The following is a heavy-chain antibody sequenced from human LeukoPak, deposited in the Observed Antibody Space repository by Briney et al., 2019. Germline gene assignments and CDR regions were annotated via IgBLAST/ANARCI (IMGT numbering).Heavy chain of an antibody. D-gene: IGHD3-22*01. V-gene: IGHV4-34*01. CDR2: INHSGST. J-gene: IGHJ4*02. CDR3: ARETSYYYDSSGYYRGPFDY. CDR1: GGSFSGYY. Sequence: PSETLSLTCAVYGGSFSGYYWSWIRQPPGKGLEWIGEINHSGSTNYNPSLKSRVTISVDKSKNQFSLKLSSVTAADTAVYYCARETSYYYDSSGYYRGPFDYWGQGTLVTVSS.